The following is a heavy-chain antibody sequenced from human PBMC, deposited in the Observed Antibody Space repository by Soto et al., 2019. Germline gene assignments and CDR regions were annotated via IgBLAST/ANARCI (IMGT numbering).Heavy chain of an antibody. CDR3: ARDRGYYGSGGPRSPDAFDI. CDR1: GDTFTGYY. D-gene: IGHD3-10*01. V-gene: IGHV1-2*04. J-gene: IGHJ3*02. Sequence: GASVKVSWKASGDTFTGYYMHWVRQAPGQGLEWMGWINPNSGGTNYAQKFQGWVTMTRDTSISTAYMELSRLRSDDPAVYYCARDRGYYGSGGPRSPDAFDIWGQGTMVTVSS. CDR2: INPNSGGT.